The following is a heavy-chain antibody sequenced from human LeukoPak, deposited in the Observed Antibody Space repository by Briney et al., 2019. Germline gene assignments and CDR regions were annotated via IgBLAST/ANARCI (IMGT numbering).Heavy chain of an antibody. V-gene: IGHV3-30*02. D-gene: IGHD1-26*01. Sequence: PGGSLRLSCAVSGFTFSSYGMHWVRQAPGKGLEWVSFIRYDGSNTYYPDSVKGRFTISRDTSKNTLYLQMNSLRADDTAIYYCAKGVYSGTYYSDYWGQGTLVTVSS. CDR2: IRYDGSNT. CDR3: AKGVYSGTYYSDY. J-gene: IGHJ4*02. CDR1: GFTFSSYG.